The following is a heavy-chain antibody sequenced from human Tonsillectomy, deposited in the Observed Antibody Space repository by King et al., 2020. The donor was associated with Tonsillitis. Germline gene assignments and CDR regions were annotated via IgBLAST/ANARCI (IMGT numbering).Heavy chain of an antibody. CDR1: GGSISSSDHY. J-gene: IGHJ4*02. V-gene: IGHV4-39*01. D-gene: IGHD1-26*01. Sequence: QLQESGPGVVKPSETLSLTCTVSGGSISSSDHYWAWISQPPGKGLEWIGYMYYSGTIFYNPSLESRITISGGTSENRFSLKLSSVTAADTAVYFCARSVSGSFDYWGQGALVTVSS. CDR2: MYYSGTI. CDR3: ARSVSGSFDY.